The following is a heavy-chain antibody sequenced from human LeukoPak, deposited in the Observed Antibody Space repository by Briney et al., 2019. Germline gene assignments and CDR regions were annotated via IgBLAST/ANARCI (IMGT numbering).Heavy chain of an antibody. V-gene: IGHV1-2*02. CDR3: ARVAAEVVGVPGAIGFGWLRRDYYYMDV. CDR2: INPNSGGT. CDR1: GYTFTGYY. J-gene: IGHJ6*03. D-gene: IGHD2-2*02. Sequence: ASVKVSCKASGYTFTGYYMHWVRQAPGQGLEWMGWINPNSGGTNYAQKFQGRVTMTRDTSTSTVYMELSSLRSEDTAVYYCARVAAEVVGVPGAIGFGWLRRDYYYMDVWGKGTTVTVSS.